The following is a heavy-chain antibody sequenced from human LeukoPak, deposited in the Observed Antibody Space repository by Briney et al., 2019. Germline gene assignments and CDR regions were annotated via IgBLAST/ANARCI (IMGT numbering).Heavy chain of an antibody. CDR2: ISTSGST. Sequence: GGSLRLSCVASGFTLKEYPMSWVRQVPGKGLEWVSLISTSGSTHYADSVKGRFTIPRDDSKNTLYLQMSSLRAEDTAVYYCAKDLDSSGRYGDNWFDPWGQGTPVSVSS. CDR1: GFTLKEYP. D-gene: IGHD6-19*01. CDR3: AKDLDSSGRYGDNWFDP. J-gene: IGHJ5*02. V-gene: IGHV3-23*01.